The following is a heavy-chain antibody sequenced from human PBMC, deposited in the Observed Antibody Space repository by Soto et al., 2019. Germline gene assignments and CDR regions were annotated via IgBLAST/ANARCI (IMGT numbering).Heavy chain of an antibody. D-gene: IGHD3-3*01. J-gene: IGHJ5*02. V-gene: IGHV3-23*01. CDR1: GFSISNHA. CDR3: AKVGVATDGDYL. Sequence: EGQLLESGGGLVQPGGSLRLSCVVSGFSISNHAMTWVRQAPGEGLEWVAFISGGGQATHYVDSVKGRFIISRENSKNMVFLQMNRMRIEDTAIYFCAKVGVATDGDYLWGQGTVVTVSS. CDR2: ISGGGQAT.